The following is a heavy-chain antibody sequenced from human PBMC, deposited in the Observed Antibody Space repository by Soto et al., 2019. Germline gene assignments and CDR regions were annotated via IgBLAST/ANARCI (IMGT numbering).Heavy chain of an antibody. V-gene: IGHV1-69*04. Sequence: ASVKVSCKASGGTFSSYTISWVRQAPGQGLEWMGRIIPILGIANYAQKFQGRVTITADKSTSTAYMELSSLGSEDTAVYYCAREGIKDGDSAHFDYWGQGTLVTVSS. CDR1: GGTFSSYT. CDR3: AREGIKDGDSAHFDY. D-gene: IGHD4-17*01. J-gene: IGHJ4*02. CDR2: IIPILGIA.